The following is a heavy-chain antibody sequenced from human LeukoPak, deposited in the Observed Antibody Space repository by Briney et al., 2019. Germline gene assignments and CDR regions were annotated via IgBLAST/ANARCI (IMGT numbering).Heavy chain of an antibody. V-gene: IGHV1-8*01. Sequence: GASVKVSCKASGFTLTNFDINWVRQATGQGLEWMGWMNSNTGNTGYAQEFQGRVTMTRGTSIGTAYMELTNLRSEDTAVYYCARGRRGSSGPWSWYLDLWGRGTLVTASS. CDR3: ARGRRGSSGPWSWYLDL. CDR1: GFTLTNFD. CDR2: MNSNTGNT. J-gene: IGHJ2*01. D-gene: IGHD3-22*01.